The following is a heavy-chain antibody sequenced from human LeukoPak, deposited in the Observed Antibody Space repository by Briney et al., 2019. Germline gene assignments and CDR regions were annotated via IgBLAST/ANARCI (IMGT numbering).Heavy chain of an antibody. V-gene: IGHV3-23*01. Sequence: GGSLRLSCAASGFTFSSYAMSWVRQAPGKGLDWVSSISGSGSSTYYADSVKGRFTISRDNSKNTLYLQMNSLRAEDTAVYYCAKDQRGYGRIVDYWGQGTLVTISS. CDR2: ISGSGSST. CDR3: AKDQRGYGRIVDY. J-gene: IGHJ4*02. CDR1: GFTFSSYA. D-gene: IGHD3-10*01.